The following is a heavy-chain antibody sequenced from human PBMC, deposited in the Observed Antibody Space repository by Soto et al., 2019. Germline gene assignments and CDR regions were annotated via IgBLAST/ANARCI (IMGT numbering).Heavy chain of an antibody. J-gene: IGHJ4*02. CDR2: INDRGRST. V-gene: IGHV3-23*01. D-gene: IGHD3-9*01. CDR1: GLTFLSYS. Sequence: WGSLRLSCEAFGLTFLSYSMNWVRQAPGRGLEWVSAINDRGRSTYYADSVKGRFTISRDNSKNTLYLQMSSLRAEDTAVYYCAKASPTHYDILTGLVVDYWGQGTLVTVSS. CDR3: AKASPTHYDILTGLVVDY.